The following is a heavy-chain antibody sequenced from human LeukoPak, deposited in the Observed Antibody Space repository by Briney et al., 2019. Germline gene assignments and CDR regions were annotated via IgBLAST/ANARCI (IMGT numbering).Heavy chain of an antibody. Sequence: SVKVSCKASGYMFTGYYMHWVRQAPGQGLEWMGRIIPVFGTANYAQKFQGRITITADRSTSTAYMELSSLRSEDTAVYFCARWANDYGAKSSYYFDYWGQGTLVSVSS. D-gene: IGHD4-23*01. CDR3: ARWANDYGAKSSYYFDY. J-gene: IGHJ4*02. CDR2: IIPVFGTA. V-gene: IGHV1-69*06. CDR1: GYMFTGYY.